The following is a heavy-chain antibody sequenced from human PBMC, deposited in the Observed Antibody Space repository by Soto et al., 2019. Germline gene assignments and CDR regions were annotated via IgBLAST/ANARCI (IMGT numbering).Heavy chain of an antibody. CDR3: ARAAYNYGPFDY. CDR1: GGSITFYS. Sequence: ETLGPTFTVSGGSITFYSLNWVRQPAGKGLEWIGHIYTSGTTNYNPSFKSRVTMSLDTSQNQFSLRLTSVTAADTAVYYCARAAYNYGPFDYWGQGTLVTVS. D-gene: IGHD5-18*01. J-gene: IGHJ4*02. V-gene: IGHV4-4*07. CDR2: IYTSGTT.